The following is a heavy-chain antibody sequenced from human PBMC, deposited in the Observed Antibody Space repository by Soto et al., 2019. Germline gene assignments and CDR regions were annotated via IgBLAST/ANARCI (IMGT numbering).Heavy chain of an antibody. Sequence: QVQLVQSGAEVKKPGASVKVSCKASGYTFTSYGISWVRQAPGQGLEWMGWISAYNGNTNYAQKLQGRVTMTTGTPTRTAEKELRSLRSDHTAVYSRVVAAQLCYLHAWGQGTLVTVSS. CDR1: GYTFTSYG. V-gene: IGHV1-18*01. J-gene: IGHJ5*02. D-gene: IGHD2-15*01. CDR3: VVAAQLCYLHA. CDR2: ISAYNGNT.